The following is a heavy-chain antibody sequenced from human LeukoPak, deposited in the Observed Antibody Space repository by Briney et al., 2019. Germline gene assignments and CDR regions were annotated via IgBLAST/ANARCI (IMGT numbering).Heavy chain of an antibody. V-gene: IGHV3-23*01. CDR2: ISASGGST. D-gene: IGHD3-10*01. CDR3: AKVMKGSERLTMVRGVIIKTAGLYYMDV. Sequence: PGGSLRLSCAASGFTLSSYAMSWVRQAPGKGLEWVSSISASGGSTNYADSVKGRFTISRGNSKNTVYPQMNSLRAEDTAVYYCAKVMKGSERLTMVRGVIIKTAGLYYMDVWGKGTTVTVSS. J-gene: IGHJ6*03. CDR1: GFTLSSYA.